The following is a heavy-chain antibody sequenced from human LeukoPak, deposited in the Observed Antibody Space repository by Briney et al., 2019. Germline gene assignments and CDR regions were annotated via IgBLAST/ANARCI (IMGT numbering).Heavy chain of an antibody. CDR1: GFTFSGSA. CDR2: ISSSSSYI. D-gene: IGHD3-22*01. V-gene: IGHV3-21*01. J-gene: IGHJ5*02. Sequence: GGSLKLSCAASGFTFSGSAIHWVRQAPGKGLEWVSSISSSSSYIYYADSVKGRFTISRDNAKNSLYLQMNSLRAEDTAVYYCAREIYDGLPWFDPWGQGTLVTVSS. CDR3: AREIYDGLPWFDP.